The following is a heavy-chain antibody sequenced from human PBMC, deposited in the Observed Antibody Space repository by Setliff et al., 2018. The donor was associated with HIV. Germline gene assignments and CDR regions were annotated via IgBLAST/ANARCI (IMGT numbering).Heavy chain of an antibody. CDR3: AKGTYSYDSSGPDY. J-gene: IGHJ4*02. CDR1: EFTFSSYA. Sequence: PGGSLRLSCAASEFTFSSYAMSWVRRAPGRGLEWVSAISGSGDSTYYADSVQGRFTISRDNSKNTLYLQMNSLRAEDTAVYYCAKGTYSYDSSGPDYWGQGTLVTVSS. CDR2: ISGSGDST. V-gene: IGHV3-23*01. D-gene: IGHD3-22*01.